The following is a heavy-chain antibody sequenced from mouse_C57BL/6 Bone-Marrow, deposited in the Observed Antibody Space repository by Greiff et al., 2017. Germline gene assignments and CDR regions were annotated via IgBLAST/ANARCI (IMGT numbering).Heavy chain of an antibody. V-gene: IGHV3-6*01. Sequence: DVKLVESGPGLVKPSQSLSLTCSVTGYSITSGYYWNWIRQFPGNKLEWMGYISYDGSNNYNPSLKNRISITRDTSKNQFFLKLNSVTTEDTATYYCARGYLLLRYWGQGTTLTVSS. CDR3: ARGYLLLRY. CDR1: GYSITSGYY. CDR2: ISYDGSN. J-gene: IGHJ2*01. D-gene: IGHD1-1*01.